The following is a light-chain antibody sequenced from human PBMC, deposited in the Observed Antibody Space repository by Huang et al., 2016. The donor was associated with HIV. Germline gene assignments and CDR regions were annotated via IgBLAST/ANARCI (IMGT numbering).Light chain of an antibody. Sequence: DVVMTQSPDSLTVSLGARATINCKSSQTVLSRSNRKNYLAWYQQRPGQPPQVLIYWASARESGVPDRFSGSGSETDFNLTISSLQPDDVAVYYCQQYYTPPYTFGQGTKLEIK. CDR1: QTVLSRSNRKNY. J-gene: IGKJ2*01. CDR3: QQYYTPPYT. V-gene: IGKV4-1*01. CDR2: WAS.